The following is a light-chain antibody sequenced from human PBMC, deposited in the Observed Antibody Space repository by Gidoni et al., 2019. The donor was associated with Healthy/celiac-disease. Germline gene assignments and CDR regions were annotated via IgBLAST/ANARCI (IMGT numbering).Light chain of an antibody. Sequence: SVLTQPPSVSGAPGQRVTISCPGSSSNIGAGYDVHWYQQRPGTAPKLLIYGNSNRPSGVPDRFSGSKSGTSASLAITGLQAEDEADYYCQSYDSSLSAVVFGGGTKLTVL. CDR1: SSNIGAGYD. V-gene: IGLV1-40*01. J-gene: IGLJ2*01. CDR3: QSYDSSLSAVV. CDR2: GNS.